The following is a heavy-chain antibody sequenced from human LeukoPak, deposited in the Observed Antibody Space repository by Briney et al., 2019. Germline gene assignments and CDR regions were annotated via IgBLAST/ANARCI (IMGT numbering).Heavy chain of an antibody. Sequence: SETLSLTCFVSGGPISSSSYYWAWIRQPPGKGLEWIGSIYYTGNTYYNPSLKSRVTISLDKSKNQSSLKLSSVTATDTAVYYCARHRLVETTFDYWGQGTLVTVSS. D-gene: IGHD1-26*01. V-gene: IGHV4-39*01. CDR3: ARHRLVETTFDY. CDR2: IYYTGNT. CDR1: GGPISSSSYY. J-gene: IGHJ4*02.